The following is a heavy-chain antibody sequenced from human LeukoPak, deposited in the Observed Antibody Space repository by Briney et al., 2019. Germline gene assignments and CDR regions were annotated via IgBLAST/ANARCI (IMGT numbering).Heavy chain of an antibody. CDR1: GYTFTGYY. CDR2: INPNSGGT. Sequence: ASVKVSCKASGYTFTGYYKHWVRQAPGQGLEWMGWINPNSGGTNYAQKFQGRVTMTRDTSISTAYMELSRLRSDDTAVYYCARDIEWFGELLTDYWGQGTLVTVSS. CDR3: ARDIEWFGELLTDY. D-gene: IGHD3-10*01. J-gene: IGHJ4*02. V-gene: IGHV1-2*02.